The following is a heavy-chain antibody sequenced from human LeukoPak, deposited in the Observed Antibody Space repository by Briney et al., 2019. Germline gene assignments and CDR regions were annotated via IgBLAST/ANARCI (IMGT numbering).Heavy chain of an antibody. CDR3: ARHHSTAAAGEFDY. CDR2: IYYSGST. J-gene: IGHJ4*02. D-gene: IGHD6-13*01. Sequence: SETLSLTCTVSGGSITSYYWSWIRQPPGKGLEWIGYIYYSGSTNYNPSLKRRVTITVKTSTNQFSLKLSCVTAADTAVYYCARHHSTAAAGEFDYWGQGTLVTVSS. V-gene: IGHV4-59*08. CDR1: GGSITSYY.